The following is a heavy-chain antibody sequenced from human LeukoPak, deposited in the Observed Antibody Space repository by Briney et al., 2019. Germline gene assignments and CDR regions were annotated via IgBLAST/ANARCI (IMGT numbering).Heavy chain of an antibody. D-gene: IGHD3-3*01. CDR3: ARSNTIFGVVIGYYYYYYMDV. Sequence: ASVKVSCKASGYTFTSYGISWVRQAPGQGLEWMGWISAYNGNTNYAQKLQGRVTMTTDTSTSTAYVELRSLRSDDTAVYYCARSNTIFGVVIGYYYYYYMDVWGKGTTVTVSS. V-gene: IGHV1-18*01. CDR1: GYTFTSYG. J-gene: IGHJ6*03. CDR2: ISAYNGNT.